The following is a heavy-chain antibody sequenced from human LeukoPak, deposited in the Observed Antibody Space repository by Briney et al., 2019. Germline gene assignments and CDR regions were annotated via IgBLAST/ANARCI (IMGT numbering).Heavy chain of an antibody. V-gene: IGHV1-2*02. CDR3: ARVPAAMGPAWFDP. Sequence: ASVKVSCKASGYTFTGYYMHWVRQAPGQGLEWMGWINPNSGGTNYAQKFQGRVTMTRDTSISTAYMELSRLRSDDTAAYYCARVPAAMGPAWFDPWGQGTLVTVSS. CDR1: GYTFTGYY. CDR2: INPNSGGT. J-gene: IGHJ5*02. D-gene: IGHD2-2*01.